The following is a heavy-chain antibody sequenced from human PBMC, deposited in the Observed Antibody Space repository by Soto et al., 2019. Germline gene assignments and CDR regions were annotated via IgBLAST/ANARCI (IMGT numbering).Heavy chain of an antibody. V-gene: IGHV3-30-3*01. CDR2: ISYDGSNK. CDR1: GFTFNIFA. Sequence: GGSLRLSCAASGFTFNIFAMHWVRQAPGKGLEWVAVISYDGSNKYYADSVKGRFTISRDNSKNTLYLQMNSLRAEDTAVYYCARVSLGYCSGGSCYVMDVWGQGTTVTVSS. J-gene: IGHJ6*02. D-gene: IGHD2-15*01. CDR3: ARVSLGYCSGGSCYVMDV.